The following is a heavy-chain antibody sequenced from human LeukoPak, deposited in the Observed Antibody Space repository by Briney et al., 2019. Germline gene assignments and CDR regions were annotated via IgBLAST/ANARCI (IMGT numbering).Heavy chain of an antibody. D-gene: IGHD3-3*01. J-gene: IGHJ4*02. CDR1: GFTLPGHT. CDR2: IGGRDDRT. CDR3: AKDPNPLYDLWSGYK. V-gene: IGHV3-23*01. Sequence: GGPLRLSCAASGFTLPGHTMTWLRKAPGKGLEWVSIIGGRDDRTYYADFVKGRFTISRDTSKNIPYLQMNNLRAEDTAVYYCAKDPNPLYDLWSGYKWGQGTLVTVSS.